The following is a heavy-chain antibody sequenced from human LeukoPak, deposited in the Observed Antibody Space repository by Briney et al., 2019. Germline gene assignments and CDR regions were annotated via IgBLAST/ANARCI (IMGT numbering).Heavy chain of an antibody. CDR1: GGSISSYY. J-gene: IGHJ4*02. V-gene: IGHV4-59*01. Sequence: ASETLSLTCTVSGGSISSYYWSWIRQPPGKGLEWIGYIYYIGGTTYNPSLKSRVTISIDASKNQFSLKLSSVTAADTAVYYCARDRYGYLEIDYWGQGTLVTVSS. CDR3: ARDRYGYLEIDY. D-gene: IGHD5-18*01. CDR2: IYYIGGT.